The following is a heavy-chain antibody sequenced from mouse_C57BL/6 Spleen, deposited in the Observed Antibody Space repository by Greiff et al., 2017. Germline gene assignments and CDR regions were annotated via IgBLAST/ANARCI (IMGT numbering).Heavy chain of an antibody. CDR1: GYTFTSYW. CDR3: TKGYDYDDFDY. Sequence: VQLQQSGTVLARPGASVKMSCKTSGYTFTSYWMHWVKQRPGQGLEWIGAIYPGNSDTSYNQKFKGKAKLTAVTSASTAYMELSSLTNEDSAVYYCTKGYDYDDFDYGGQGTTLTVSS. CDR2: IYPGNSDT. J-gene: IGHJ2*01. D-gene: IGHD2-4*01. V-gene: IGHV1-5*01.